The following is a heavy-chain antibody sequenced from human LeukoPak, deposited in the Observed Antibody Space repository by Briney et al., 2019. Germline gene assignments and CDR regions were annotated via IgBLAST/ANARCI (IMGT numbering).Heavy chain of an antibody. CDR1: GGSISSGGYS. V-gene: IGHV4-30-2*01. CDR2: IYHSGST. J-gene: IGHJ3*02. CDR3: ARISYYEYAFDI. D-gene: IGHD3-10*01. Sequence: SQTLSLTCAVSGGSISSGGYSWSWIRQPPGKGLEWMGYIYHSGSTYYNPSLKSRVTISVDRSKNQFSLKLTSVTAAETAVYYCARISYYEYAFDIWGQGTMVTVSS.